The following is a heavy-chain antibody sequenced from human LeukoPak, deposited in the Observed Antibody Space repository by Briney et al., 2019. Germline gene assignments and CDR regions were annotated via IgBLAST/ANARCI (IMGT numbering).Heavy chain of an antibody. Sequence: SETLSLTCTVSGGSINSISHCLAWIRQPPGKGLEVIGTIYETGNSYYNPSLNSRVIISVDTSKKQFSLNLKSVTAADTAVYYCARGGWELLDYWGQGTLVTVSS. J-gene: IGHJ4*02. CDR2: IYETGNS. CDR1: GGSINSISHC. D-gene: IGHD1-26*01. V-gene: IGHV4-39*02. CDR3: ARGGWELLDY.